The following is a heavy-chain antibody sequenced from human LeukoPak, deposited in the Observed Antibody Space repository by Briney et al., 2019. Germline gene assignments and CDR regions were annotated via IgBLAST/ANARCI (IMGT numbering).Heavy chain of an antibody. J-gene: IGHJ3*02. V-gene: IGHV1-2*02. CDR1: GYTFTGYY. CDR3: ARVKSYYYDTSDKDAFDI. Sequence: ASVKVSCKASGYTFTGYYMHWVRQAPGQGLEWMGWINPNSGGTNYAQKFQGRVTMTRDTSTSTVYMELSSLRSEDTAVYYCARVKSYYYDTSDKDAFDIWGQGTMVTVSS. CDR2: INPNSGGT. D-gene: IGHD3-22*01.